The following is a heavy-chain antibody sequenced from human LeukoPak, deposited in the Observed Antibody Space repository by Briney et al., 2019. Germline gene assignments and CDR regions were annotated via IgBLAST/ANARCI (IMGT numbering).Heavy chain of an antibody. D-gene: IGHD1-14*01. J-gene: IGHJ4*02. CDR2: TNYNRSTT. Sequence: PGGSLTLSCVTSGFTFSSYWFHWVRQPPGKGPVLDSRTNYNRSTTTYAHSAKGRFTVSRDNAKNPLYLQMNGLRADDTPLYYCARDKDGPGPSIDYWGQGTLVTVSS. CDR1: GFTFSSYW. CDR3: ARDKDGPGPSIDY. V-gene: IGHV3-74*01.